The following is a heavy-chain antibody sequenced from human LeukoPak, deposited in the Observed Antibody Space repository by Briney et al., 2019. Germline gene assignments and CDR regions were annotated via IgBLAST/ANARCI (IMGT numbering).Heavy chain of an antibody. J-gene: IGHJ4*02. D-gene: IGHD6-19*01. Sequence: QPGRSLRLSCAASGFTFSSYGMHWVRQAPGKGLEWVAVISYDGSNKYYADSVKGRFTISRDNSKNTLYLQMNSLRAEDTAVYYCAKDQSVAGTDPFDYWGQGTLVTVSS. CDR1: GFTFSSYG. CDR3: AKDQSVAGTDPFDY. CDR2: ISYDGSNK. V-gene: IGHV3-30*18.